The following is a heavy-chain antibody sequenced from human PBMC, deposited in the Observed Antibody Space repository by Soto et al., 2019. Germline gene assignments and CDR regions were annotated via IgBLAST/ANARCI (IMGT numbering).Heavy chain of an antibody. CDR1: GGTFSSSA. V-gene: IGHV1-69*06. CDR3: ARTGTAGHKGFEI. D-gene: IGHD6-19*01. CDR2: ILPTFGTS. J-gene: IGHJ3*02. Sequence: QVQLEQSGAEVRKPGSSVKVSCKASGGTFSSSAINWLRQAPGQGPERMGGILPTFGTSNYIPKLRGRVTITAVRSTNTAYMEVRSLPSEDTAMYYCARTGTAGHKGFEIWGQGTMVIVSA.